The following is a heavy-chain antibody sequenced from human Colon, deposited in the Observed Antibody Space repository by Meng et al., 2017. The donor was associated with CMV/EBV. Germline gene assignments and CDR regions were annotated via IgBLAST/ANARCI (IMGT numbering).Heavy chain of an antibody. Sequence: GESLKISCAASGFIFSNFSMHWVRQAPGKGLEWVAFTRHDESDKYYGESVRGRFTISRDNSKNTLYLQMNSLRAEDTAVYYCAKDSSGSFFYVDFSFDIWGQGTMVTVSS. CDR2: TRHDESDK. CDR1: GFIFSNFS. V-gene: IGHV3-30*02. D-gene: IGHD1-26*01. J-gene: IGHJ3*02. CDR3: AKDSSGSFFYVDFSFDI.